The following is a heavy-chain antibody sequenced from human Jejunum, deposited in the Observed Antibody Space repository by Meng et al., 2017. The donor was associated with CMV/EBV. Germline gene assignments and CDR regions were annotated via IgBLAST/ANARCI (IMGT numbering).Heavy chain of an antibody. CDR3: ASGSGNYNVLGTWFDP. D-gene: IGHD3-10*01. CDR2: ISYRGRT. V-gene: IGHV4-30-4*01. CDR1: VSITTGGYY. J-gene: IGHJ5*02. Sequence: VSITTGGYYWSWIRQPPGRGLECVAYISYRGRTFYNPSLQSRVVISLDTSKNQFSLRVNSVTAADTAVYYCASGSGNYNVLGTWFDPWGQGSLVTVSS.